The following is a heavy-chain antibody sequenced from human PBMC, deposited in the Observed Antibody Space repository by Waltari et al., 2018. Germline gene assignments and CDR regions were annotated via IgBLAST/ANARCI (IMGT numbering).Heavy chain of an antibody. Sequence: EVQLVESGGGLVQPGGSLRLSCVASGFTFSNSWMHWVRQAPGKGLTWVSRISPDGSSTKYADSVMGRITISRDNAKNTVYLQMNSLTVEDTAVYYCIKERVEWSRAFEMWGQGTMVTVSS. CDR1: GFTFSNSW. D-gene: IGHD1-26*01. V-gene: IGHV3-74*03. CDR3: IKERVEWSRAFEM. CDR2: ISPDGSST. J-gene: IGHJ3*02.